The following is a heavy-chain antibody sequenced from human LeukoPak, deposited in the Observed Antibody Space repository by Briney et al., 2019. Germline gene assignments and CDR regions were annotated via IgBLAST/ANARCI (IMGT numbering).Heavy chain of an antibody. CDR1: GGTFSSYA. CDR2: IIPIFGTA. J-gene: IGHJ5*02. V-gene: IGHV1-69*13. CDR3: ARTMVRGVIISWFDP. Sequence: GASVKLSCKASGGTFSSYAISWVRQAPGQGLEWMGGIIPIFGTANYAQKFQGRVTITADESTSTAYMELSSLRSEDTAVYYCARTMVRGVIISWFDPWGQGTLVTVSS. D-gene: IGHD3-10*01.